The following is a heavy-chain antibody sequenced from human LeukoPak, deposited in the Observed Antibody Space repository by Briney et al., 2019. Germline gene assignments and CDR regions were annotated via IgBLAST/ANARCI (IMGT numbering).Heavy chain of an antibody. V-gene: IGHV3-21*01. CDR2: ISSSSSYI. D-gene: IGHD1-26*01. CDR3: ASGHSGSYYYFDY. J-gene: IGHJ4*02. CDR1: GLTFSSYS. Sequence: PGGSLRLSCAASGLTFSSYSMNWVRQAPGKGLEWVSSISSSSSYIYYADSVKGRFTISRDNAKSSLYLQMNSLRAEDTAVYYCASGHSGSYYYFDYWGQGTLVTVSS.